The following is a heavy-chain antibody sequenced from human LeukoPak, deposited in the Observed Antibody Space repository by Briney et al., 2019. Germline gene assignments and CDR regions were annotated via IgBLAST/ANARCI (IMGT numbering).Heavy chain of an antibody. Sequence: PGGSLRLSCAASGFTFSSYAMSWVRQAPGKGLEWVSAISGSGGSTYYADSVKGRFTISRDNSMNTLYLQMNSLRAEDTAVYYCTKDLAVAATSIDYWGQGTLVTVSS. CDR1: GFTFSSYA. J-gene: IGHJ4*02. CDR3: TKDLAVAATSIDY. V-gene: IGHV3-23*01. D-gene: IGHD6-19*01. CDR2: ISGSGGST.